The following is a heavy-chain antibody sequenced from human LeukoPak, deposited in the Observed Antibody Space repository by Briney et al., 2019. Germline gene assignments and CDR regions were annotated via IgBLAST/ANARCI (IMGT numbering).Heavy chain of an antibody. CDR1: GVSFDDYY. Sequence: SETLSLTCAVSGVSFDDYYWAWVRQTPGKGLEWIGEINHSGYTNDSPSLKSRVTLSIDTSRKQFSLKLSSVTAADTAVYYCARDSHYCSSTSCYLDYFDYWGQGTLVTVSS. CDR2: INHSGYT. J-gene: IGHJ4*02. V-gene: IGHV4-34*01. D-gene: IGHD2-2*01. CDR3: ARDSHYCSSTSCYLDYFDY.